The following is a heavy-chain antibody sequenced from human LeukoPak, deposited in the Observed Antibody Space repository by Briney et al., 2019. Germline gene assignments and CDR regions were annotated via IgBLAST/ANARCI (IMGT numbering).Heavy chain of an antibody. CDR1: GGSISSYY. CDR3: ARGQDYDILTGYFDAPYFDY. J-gene: IGHJ4*02. Sequence: PSETLSLTCTVSGGSISSYYWSWIRQPPGKGLEWIGYIYYNGNTNYNPSLKSRVTISVDTSKNQFSLKLSSVTAADTAVYYCARGQDYDILTGYFDAPYFDYWGQGTLVTVSS. D-gene: IGHD3-9*01. CDR2: IYYNGNT. V-gene: IGHV4-59*08.